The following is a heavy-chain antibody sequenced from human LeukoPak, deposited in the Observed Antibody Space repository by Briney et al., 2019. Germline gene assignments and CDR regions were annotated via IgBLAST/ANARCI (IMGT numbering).Heavy chain of an antibody. J-gene: IGHJ4*02. CDR3: ARDKGWSYEAAVDY. D-gene: IGHD6-19*01. CDR2: INTYNGNT. CDR1: GYAFSSYS. V-gene: IGHV1-18*04. Sequence: ASVRVSCKASGYAFSSYSISWVRQAPGQGLEWTGWINTYNGNTNYAQKLQGRVSMTIDTSASTAYMELRSLRSDDTAVYYCARDKGWSYEAAVDYWAQGTLVTVSS.